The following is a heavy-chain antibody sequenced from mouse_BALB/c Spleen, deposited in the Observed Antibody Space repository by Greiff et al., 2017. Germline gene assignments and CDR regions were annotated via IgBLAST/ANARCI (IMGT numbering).Heavy chain of an antibody. CDR3: ARDYYGSSYSDSMDY. CDR1: GFSLTSYG. CDR2: IWAGGST. Sequence: VQLQQSGPGLVAPSQSLSITCTVSGFSLTSYGVHWVRQPPGKGLEWLGVIWAGGSTNYNSALMSRLSISKDNSKSQVFLKMNSLQTDDTAMYYCARDYYGSSYSDSMDYWGQGTSVTVSS. D-gene: IGHD1-1*01. J-gene: IGHJ4*01. V-gene: IGHV2-9*02.